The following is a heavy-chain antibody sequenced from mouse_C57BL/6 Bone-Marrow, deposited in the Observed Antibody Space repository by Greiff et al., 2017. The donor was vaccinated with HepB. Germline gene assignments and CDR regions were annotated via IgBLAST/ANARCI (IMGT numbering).Heavy chain of an antibody. CDR1: GFSLTSYG. CDR3: AKNSAQLGGYFDV. CDR2: IWRGGST. V-gene: IGHV2-5*01. J-gene: IGHJ1*03. Sequence: QVQLQQSGPGLVQPSQSLSITCTVSGFSLTSYGVHWVRQSPGKGLEWLGVIWRGGSTDYNAAFMSRLSITKDNSKSQVFFKMNSLQADDTAIYYCAKNSAQLGGYFDVWGTGTTVTVSS. D-gene: IGHD4-1*02.